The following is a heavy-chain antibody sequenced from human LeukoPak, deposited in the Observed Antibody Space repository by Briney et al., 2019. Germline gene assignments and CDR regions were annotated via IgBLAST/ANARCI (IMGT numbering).Heavy chain of an antibody. D-gene: IGHD1-26*01. J-gene: IGHJ3*02. CDR1: GFTSSSYD. V-gene: IGHV3-13*01. CDR2: IGTAGDT. CDR3: ARALGSFEAFDI. Sequence: GGSLRLSCAASGFTSSSYDMHWVRQATGKGLEWVSAIGTAGDTYYPGSVKGRFTISRENAKNSLYLQMNSLRAGDTAVYYCARALGSFEAFDIWGQGTMVTVSS.